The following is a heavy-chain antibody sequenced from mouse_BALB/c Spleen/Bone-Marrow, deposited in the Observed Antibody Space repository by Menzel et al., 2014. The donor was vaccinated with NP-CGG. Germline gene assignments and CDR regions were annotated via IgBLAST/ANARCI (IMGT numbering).Heavy chain of an antibody. D-gene: IGHD3-3*01. V-gene: IGHV5-4*02. CDR2: ISDGGNYT. J-gene: IGHJ4*01. CDR3: AGTWEAMDY. CDR1: GFTFSDYY. Sequence: EVKLVESGGGLVKPGGSLKLSCAASGFTFSDYYMYWVRQTPEKRLEWVATISDGGNYTYYPDSVKGRFTISRDNAKNNLYLQTSSLKSEDTAMYYCAGTWEAMDYWGQGTSVTVSS.